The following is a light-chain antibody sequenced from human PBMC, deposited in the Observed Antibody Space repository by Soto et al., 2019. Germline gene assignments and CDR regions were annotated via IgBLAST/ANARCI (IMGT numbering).Light chain of an antibody. CDR1: QGVSSF. V-gene: IGKV1-9*01. J-gene: IGKJ4*01. Sequence: DIQLTQSPSFLSASVGDRVTITCRASQGVSSFLAWYQQKPGKAPKLLIYDASTLQSGVPPRFIGSRSGTAYTLTISSRQHADFVSYYCQHLHSYYTLTFGGGTKVEIK. CDR2: DAS. CDR3: QHLHSYYTLT.